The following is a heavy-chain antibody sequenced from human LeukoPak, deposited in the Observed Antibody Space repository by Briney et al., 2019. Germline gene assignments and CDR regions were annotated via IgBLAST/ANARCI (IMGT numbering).Heavy chain of an antibody. Sequence: GGSLRLSCAASGFAFSDYSMNWVRQAPGKGLEWISYVGISSGNTKYADSVKGRFTISGDKAKNSLYLQMNSLRVEDTAVYYCARDTKYAFDNWGQGTLVTVSS. CDR3: ARDTKYAFDN. V-gene: IGHV3-48*01. D-gene: IGHD2-2*01. CDR2: VGISSGNT. J-gene: IGHJ4*02. CDR1: GFAFSDYS.